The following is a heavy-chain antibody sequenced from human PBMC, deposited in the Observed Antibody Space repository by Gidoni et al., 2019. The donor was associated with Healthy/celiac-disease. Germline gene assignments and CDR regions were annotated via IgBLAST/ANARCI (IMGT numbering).Heavy chain of an antibody. V-gene: IGHV3-48*04. D-gene: IGHD3-22*01. CDR3: ARDEYDYYDSSDLDY. CDR2: ISSSSSTI. J-gene: IGHJ4*02. Sequence: EVQLVESGGGLVQPGGSLRLSCAASGFTFSSYSMNWVRQAPGKGLEWVSYISSSSSTIYYADSVKGRFTISRDNAKNSLYLQMNSLRAEDTAVYYCARDEYDYYDSSDLDYWGQGTLVTVSS. CDR1: GFTFSSYS.